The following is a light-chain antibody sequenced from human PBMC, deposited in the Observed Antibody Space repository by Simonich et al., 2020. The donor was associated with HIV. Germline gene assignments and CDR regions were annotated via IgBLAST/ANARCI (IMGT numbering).Light chain of an antibody. CDR2: DAS. Sequence: EIVLTQSPGTLSLSPGERATLSCRASPSVSSSYLAWYQQKPGLAPRLLIYDASSRATGIPDRFSGSGSGTDFTLTISRLEPEDFAVYYCQQYGSSPPYTFGQGTKLEIK. CDR1: PSVSSSY. J-gene: IGKJ2*01. CDR3: QQYGSSPPYT. V-gene: IGKV3D-20*01.